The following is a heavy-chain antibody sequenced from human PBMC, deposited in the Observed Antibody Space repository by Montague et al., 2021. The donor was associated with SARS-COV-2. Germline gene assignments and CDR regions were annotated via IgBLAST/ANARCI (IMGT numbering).Heavy chain of an antibody. V-gene: IGHV4-39*02. CDR1: GGSISSPDYY. Sequence: SETLSLTCTVSGGSISSPDYYWGWIRQSPGKGLEWIGSISYTGRTYYNPSLRSRVSFSMDTSKNHFSLRLSSVTAADTAVYYCARTGDAYTRYYFDYWGQGTLVTVSS. CDR2: ISYTGRT. J-gene: IGHJ4*02. CDR3: ARTGDAYTRYYFDY. D-gene: IGHD5-24*01.